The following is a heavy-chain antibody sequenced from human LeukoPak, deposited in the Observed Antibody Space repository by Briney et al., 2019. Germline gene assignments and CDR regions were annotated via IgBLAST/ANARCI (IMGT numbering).Heavy chain of an antibody. CDR2: ISYDGSNK. D-gene: IGHD3/OR15-3a*01. J-gene: IGHJ4*02. CDR1: GFTFSSYA. V-gene: IGHV3-30*04. CDR3: AKRGLVYPDY. Sequence: PGGSLRLSCAASGFTFSSYAMHWVRQAPGKGLEWVAVISYDGSNKYYADSVKGRFTISRDNSKNTLYLQMSSLRVEDTAVYYCAKRGLVYPDYWGQGTLVTVSS.